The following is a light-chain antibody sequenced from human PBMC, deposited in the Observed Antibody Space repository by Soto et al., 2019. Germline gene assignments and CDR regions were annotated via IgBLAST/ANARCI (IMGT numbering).Light chain of an antibody. CDR1: QGISHY. V-gene: IGKV1-27*01. Sequence: DIQMTQSPSSLSASVGDRITISCRASQGISHYLAWYQQRPGRVPKLLIYGASILFSGVPSRFSGSGSGTDFTLTISRMQPEDVATYYCQKYNSAPRTFVQGTRVEI. CDR2: GAS. CDR3: QKYNSAPRT. J-gene: IGKJ1*01.